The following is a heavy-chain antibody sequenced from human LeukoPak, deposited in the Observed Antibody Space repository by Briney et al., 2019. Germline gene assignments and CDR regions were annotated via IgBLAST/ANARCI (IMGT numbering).Heavy chain of an antibody. CDR2: IYTSGST. D-gene: IGHD3-22*01. J-gene: IGHJ4*02. Sequence: SETLSLTCTVSGGSISSYYWSWIRQPAGKGLEWIGRIYTSGSTNYNPSLKSRVTMSVDTSKNQFSLKLSSVTAADTAVYYCARGSAIVVDPGLDYWGQGTLVTVSS. V-gene: IGHV4-4*07. CDR3: ARGSAIVVDPGLDY. CDR1: GGSISSYY.